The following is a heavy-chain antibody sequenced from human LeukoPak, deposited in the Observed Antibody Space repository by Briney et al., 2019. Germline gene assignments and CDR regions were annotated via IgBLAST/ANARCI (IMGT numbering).Heavy chain of an antibody. Sequence: PGGSLRLSCTASGFIFSTSWMTWVRQAPGKGLEWVANINLDGSEKYYVDSVKGRFTISRDNAKNSLYLQMNSLRVEDTAVYYCARAGTGYHSSSDYWGQGTLVTVSS. CDR2: INLDGSEK. J-gene: IGHJ4*02. CDR1: GFIFSTSW. CDR3: ARAGTGYHSSSDY. V-gene: IGHV3-7*04. D-gene: IGHD3/OR15-3a*01.